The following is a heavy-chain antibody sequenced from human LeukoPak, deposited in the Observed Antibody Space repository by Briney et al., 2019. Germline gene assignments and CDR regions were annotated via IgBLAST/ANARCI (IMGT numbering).Heavy chain of an antibody. CDR1: GGSFSGYY. J-gene: IGHJ4*02. CDR3: ARGAGVVVIRHYDY. D-gene: IGHD3-22*01. Sequence: SETLSLTCAVYGGSFSGYYWSWIRQPPGKGLEWIGEINHSGSTNYNPSLKSRVTISVDTSKNQFSLKLSFVTAADTAVYYCARGAGVVVIRHYDYWGQGTLVTVSS. V-gene: IGHV4-34*01. CDR2: INHSGST.